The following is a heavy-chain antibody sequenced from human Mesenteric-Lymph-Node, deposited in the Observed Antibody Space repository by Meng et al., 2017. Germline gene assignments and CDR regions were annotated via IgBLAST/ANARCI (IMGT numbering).Heavy chain of an antibody. CDR3: ARFIVGATYAFDI. CDR1: GYTFTSYY. Sequence: ASVKVSCKASGYTFTSYYMHWVRQAPGQGLEWMGWISAYNGNTNYAQKLQGRVTMTTDTSTSTAYMELRSLRSEDTAVYYCARFIVGATYAFDIWGQGTMVTVSS. J-gene: IGHJ3*02. V-gene: IGHV1-18*04. CDR2: ISAYNGNT. D-gene: IGHD1-26*01.